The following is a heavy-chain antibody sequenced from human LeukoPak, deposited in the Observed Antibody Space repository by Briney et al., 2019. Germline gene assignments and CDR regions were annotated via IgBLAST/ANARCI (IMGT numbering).Heavy chain of an antibody. CDR2: ISGSGGST. V-gene: IGHV3-23*01. D-gene: IGHD2-15*01. CDR3: AKEMFDVVVVAAYFDY. CDR1: GFRVSDYY. J-gene: IGHJ4*02. Sequence: GGSLRLSCAVSGFRVSDYYMSWVRQAPGKGLEWVSAISGSGGSTYYADSVKGRFTISRDNSKNTLYLQMNSLRAEDTAVYYCAKEMFDVVVVAAYFDYWGQGTLVTVSS.